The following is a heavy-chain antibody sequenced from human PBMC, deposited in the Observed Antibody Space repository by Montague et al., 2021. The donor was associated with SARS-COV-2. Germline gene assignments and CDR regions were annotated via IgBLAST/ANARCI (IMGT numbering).Heavy chain of an antibody. V-gene: IGHV4-39*07. CDR3: ARASFYYGSGSHYNNWFDS. Sequence: ETLSLTCTMSGGSITYSSYYWGWIRLPPGKGLEWIGSIYYSGTAYYNAPLKSRVTMSLDMSKNQLSLRLKSTTAADTAVYFCARASFYYGSGSHYNNWFDSWGQGTVVTVSS. CDR1: GGSITYSSYY. CDR2: IYYSGTA. J-gene: IGHJ5*01. D-gene: IGHD3-10*01.